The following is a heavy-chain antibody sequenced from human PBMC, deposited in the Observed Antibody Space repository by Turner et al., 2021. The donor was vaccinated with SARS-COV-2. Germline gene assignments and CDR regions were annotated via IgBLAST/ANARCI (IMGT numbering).Heavy chain of an antibody. J-gene: IGHJ4*02. CDR2: IIPILGRA. V-gene: IGHV1-69*02. Sequence: QVQLVQSGAEVKKPGSSVKVSCKASRGTFSSYTISWVRQAPGQGPELMGRIIPILGRANYAQKFQGRVTITADKSTSTAYMEVSSLRSEDTAVYYCATRVYDILTGLELGYFDYWGQGTLVTVSS. D-gene: IGHD3-9*01. CDR3: ATRVYDILTGLELGYFDY. CDR1: RGTFSSYT.